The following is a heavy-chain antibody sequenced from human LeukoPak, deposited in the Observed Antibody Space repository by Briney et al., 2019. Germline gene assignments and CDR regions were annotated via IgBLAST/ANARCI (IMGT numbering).Heavy chain of an antibody. V-gene: IGHV3-9*01. CDR2: ISWNSGSI. D-gene: IGHD5-12*01. CDR3: AKDINYSGYDYYFDY. J-gene: IGHJ4*02. Sequence: GRSLRLSCAASGFTFDDYAMHWVRQAPGKGLEWVSGISWNSGSIGYADSVKGRFTISRDNAKNSLYLQMNSLRAEDTALCYCAKDINYSGYDYYFDYWGQGTLVTVSS. CDR1: GFTFDDYA.